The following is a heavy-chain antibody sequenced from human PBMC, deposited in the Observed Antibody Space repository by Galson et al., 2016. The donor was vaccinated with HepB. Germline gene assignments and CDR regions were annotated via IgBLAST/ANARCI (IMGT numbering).Heavy chain of an antibody. D-gene: IGHD3-16*01. Sequence: SVKVSCKASRGSVSDFVIHWVRLAPGQGLEWMGGITPVFGTTNSAQKFQDRVTITADASTSTAYMELSSLRSDDTAVYYCARDWGSSGYYFDYWGQGTPVTVSS. CDR3: ARDWGSSGYYFDY. J-gene: IGHJ4*02. CDR2: ITPVFGTT. CDR1: RGSVSDFV. V-gene: IGHV1-69*13.